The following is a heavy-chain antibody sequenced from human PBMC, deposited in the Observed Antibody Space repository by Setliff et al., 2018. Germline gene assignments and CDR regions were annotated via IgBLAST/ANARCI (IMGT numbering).Heavy chain of an antibody. CDR1: GFSFSSYA. V-gene: IGHV3-23*01. J-gene: IGHJ4*01. CDR3: AKSPHDFWSGRVFFDY. D-gene: IGHD3-3*01. CDR2: IIGSGIST. Sequence: GGSLRLSCAASGFSFSSYAMSWVRQAPGQGLEWVSSIIGSGISTYYADSVQGRFTISRDNHKNTLYLQMNSLRVEDTAIYYCAKSPHDFWSGRVFFDYWGQGILVTVAS.